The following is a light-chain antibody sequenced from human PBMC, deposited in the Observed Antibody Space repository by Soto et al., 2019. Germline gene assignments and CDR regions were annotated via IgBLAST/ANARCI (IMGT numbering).Light chain of an antibody. CDR1: SSNIGAGYD. CDR3: QSYDSSLDVV. J-gene: IGLJ2*01. CDR2: GNN. V-gene: IGLV1-40*01. Sequence: QTVVTQPPSVSGAPGQRVTISCTGSSSNIGAGYDVHWYQQLPGTAPKLLIYGNNNRPSGVPDRFSGSKSGTSASLAITGLQDEDEADYYCQSYDSSLDVVFGGGTKVTVL.